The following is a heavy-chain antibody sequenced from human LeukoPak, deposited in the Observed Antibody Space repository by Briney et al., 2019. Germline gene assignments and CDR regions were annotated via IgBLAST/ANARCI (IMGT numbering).Heavy chain of an antibody. J-gene: IGHJ4*02. CDR1: GFTFSSYA. Sequence: PGGSLRLSCAASGFTFSSYAMSWVRQAPGKGLEWVSAISGSGGSTYYADSVKGRFTISRDNSKNTLYLQMNSLRAEDTAVYYCAKAIGYCSSTSCPLDPFDYWGQGTLVTVSS. D-gene: IGHD2-2*01. CDR3: AKAIGYCSSTSCPLDPFDY. CDR2: ISGSGGST. V-gene: IGHV3-23*01.